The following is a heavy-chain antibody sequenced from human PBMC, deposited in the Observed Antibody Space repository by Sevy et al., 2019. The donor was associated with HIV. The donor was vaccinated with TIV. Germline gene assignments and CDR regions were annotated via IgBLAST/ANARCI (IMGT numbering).Heavy chain of an antibody. J-gene: IGHJ4*02. Sequence: GGSLRLSCAASGFTCSNYGLHWVRQAPGKGLEWVAVIWNDGINKYYADSVKGRFTISRDNSKNTLYLQMNSLRVEDTAVYFCARGGDFNDRSAKRDFDYWGQGPLVTVSS. CDR2: IWNDGINK. V-gene: IGHV3-33*01. CDR3: ARGGDFNDRSAKRDFDY. CDR1: GFTCSNYG. D-gene: IGHD3-22*01.